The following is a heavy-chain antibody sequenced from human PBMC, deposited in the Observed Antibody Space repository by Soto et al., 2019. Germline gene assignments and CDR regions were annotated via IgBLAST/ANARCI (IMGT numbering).Heavy chain of an antibody. CDR3: AADGIYCGS. D-gene: IGHD2-21*01. V-gene: IGHV1-58*02. CDR2: IVVGTGNA. J-gene: IGHJ1*01. Sequence: ASVKVSCKTSGFTFTNSAIQWVRQARGERLEWIGWIVVGTGNAKYAQKFQDRVTITRDMSTGTAFVELRKLRSDDTAVYYCAADGIYCGSWGQGTLVTVSS. CDR1: GFTFTNSA.